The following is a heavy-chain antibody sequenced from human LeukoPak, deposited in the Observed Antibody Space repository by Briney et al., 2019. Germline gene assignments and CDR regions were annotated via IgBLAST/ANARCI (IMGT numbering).Heavy chain of an antibody. CDR3: ARDRTSSGWFFDY. D-gene: IGHD6-19*01. J-gene: IGHJ4*02. CDR2: ISYDGSNK. CDR1: GFTFSSYS. V-gene: IGHV3-30*03. Sequence: PGGSLRLSCAASGFTFSSYSMSWVRQAPGKGLEWVAVISYDGSNKYYADSVRGRFSISRDNSKHTLYLQMNSLRPEDTAVYYCARDRTSSGWFFDYWGQGTLVIVSS.